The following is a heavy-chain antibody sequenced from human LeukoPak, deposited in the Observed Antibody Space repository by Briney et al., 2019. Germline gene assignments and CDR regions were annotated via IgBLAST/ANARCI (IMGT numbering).Heavy chain of an antibody. D-gene: IGHD6-13*01. J-gene: IGHJ5*02. V-gene: IGHV4-4*09. CDR3: ASSPAIAEAGTNWFDP. Sequence: SETPSLTCTVSGGSISSYYWSWIRQPPGKGLEWIGYIYTSGSTNYNRSLKSRVTISVDTSKNQFSLKLSSVTAADTAVYYCASSPAIAEAGTNWFDPWGQGTLVNVSS. CDR2: IYTSGST. CDR1: GGSISSYY.